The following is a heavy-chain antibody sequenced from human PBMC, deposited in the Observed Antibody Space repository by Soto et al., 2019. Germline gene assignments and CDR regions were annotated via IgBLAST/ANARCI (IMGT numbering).Heavy chain of an antibody. Sequence: EVQLLESGGGLVQPGGSLRLSCAASGFTFSSYAISWVRQAPGKGLEWVSAISGSGGSTYYADSVKGRFTISRDNSKNTLYLQMNSLRAEDTAVYYCATPYGSVSYCFDYWGQGTLVTVSS. CDR3: ATPYGSVSYCFDY. D-gene: IGHD3-10*01. J-gene: IGHJ4*02. V-gene: IGHV3-23*01. CDR2: ISGSGGST. CDR1: GFTFSSYA.